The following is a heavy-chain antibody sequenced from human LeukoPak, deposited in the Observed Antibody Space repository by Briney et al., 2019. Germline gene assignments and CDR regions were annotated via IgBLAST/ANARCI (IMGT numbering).Heavy chain of an antibody. CDR2: FYFGGST. Sequence: TSETLSLTCTVSGGSVSSSRSYWGWIRQSPVKGLEWIGSFYFGGSTYYNPSLKSRVNISVDTSKNQFSLKLSSVTAADTAVYYCARRRYNWNNDAFDIWGQGTMVTVSS. D-gene: IGHD1/OR15-1a*01. CDR1: GGSVSSSRSY. V-gene: IGHV4-39*01. J-gene: IGHJ3*02. CDR3: ARRRYNWNNDAFDI.